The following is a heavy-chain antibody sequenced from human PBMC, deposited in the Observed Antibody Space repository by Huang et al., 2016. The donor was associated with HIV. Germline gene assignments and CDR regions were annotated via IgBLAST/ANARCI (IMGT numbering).Heavy chain of an antibody. J-gene: IGHJ3*02. V-gene: IGHV1-3*04. CDR2: INTGNFRT. Sequence: AQLVQPGAEVKEPGSSVKVSCTASGYTFTSYSIHGVRQAPGQGLEWMGWINTGNFRTSYSQKFQGRLTFTRDTSARTAYMDLSSLGSEDTAVYYCARDGRLPGHPFDIWGQGTMVAVSS. D-gene: IGHD1-26*01. CDR1: GYTFTSYS. CDR3: ARDGRLPGHPFDI.